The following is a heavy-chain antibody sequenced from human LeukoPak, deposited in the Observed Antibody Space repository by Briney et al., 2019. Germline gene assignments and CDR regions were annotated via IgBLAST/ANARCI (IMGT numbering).Heavy chain of an antibody. V-gene: IGHV1-18*01. CDR1: GYTFTNYG. CDR3: ARSGPRDNWNDDF. Sequence: APVKRCCKASGYTFTNYGISWVRHAPGQGLEWMGWISAYNGNTNYAQKLQSRVTMTTDTSTSTAYMELRSLRSDDTAVYYCARSGPRDNWNDDFWGEGALVSASS. CDR2: ISAYNGNT. J-gene: IGHJ4*02. D-gene: IGHD1-1*01.